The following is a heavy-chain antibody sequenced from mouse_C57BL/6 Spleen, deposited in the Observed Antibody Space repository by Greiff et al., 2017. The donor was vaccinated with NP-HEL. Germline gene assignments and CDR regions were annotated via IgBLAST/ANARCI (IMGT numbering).Heavy chain of an antibody. V-gene: IGHV5-17*01. D-gene: IGHD2-5*01. CDR3: ARRAYYSNYVYFDV. J-gene: IGHJ1*03. CDR1: GFTFSDYG. CDR2: ISSGSSTI. Sequence: EVKFEESGGGLVKPGGSLKLSCAASGFTFSDYGMHWVRQAPEKGLEWVAYISSGSSTIYYADTVKGRFTISRDNAKNTLFLQMTSLRSEDTAMYYCARRAYYSNYVYFDVWGTGTTVTVSS.